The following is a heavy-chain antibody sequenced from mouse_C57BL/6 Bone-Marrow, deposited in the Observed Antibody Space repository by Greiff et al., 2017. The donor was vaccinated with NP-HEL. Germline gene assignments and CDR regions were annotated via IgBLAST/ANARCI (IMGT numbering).Heavy chain of an antibody. V-gene: IGHV1-22*01. D-gene: IGHD2-3*01. J-gene: IGHJ1*03. Sequence: VQLQQSGPELVKPGASVKMSCKASGYTFTDYNMHWVKQSHGKSLEWIGYINPNNGGTSYNQKFKGKATLTVNKSSSTAYMELRSLTSEDSAVYYCARVSYDGYYYWYFDVWGTGTTVTVSS. CDR2: INPNNGGT. CDR1: GYTFTDYN. CDR3: ARVSYDGYYYWYFDV.